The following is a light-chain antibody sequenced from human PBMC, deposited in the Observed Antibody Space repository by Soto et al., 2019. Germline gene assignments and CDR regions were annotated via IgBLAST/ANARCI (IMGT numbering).Light chain of an antibody. CDR3: SSYAGAVV. Sequence: QSALTQPASVSGSPGQSITLSCTRASSGVENYNLVSWYQHRPGEAPKLIIFEGSQRPSGVSDRFSGSKSGNTASLTISGLPAEDEADYYCSSYAGAVVFGGGPKLTVL. J-gene: IGLJ2*01. V-gene: IGLV2-23*01. CDR1: SSGVENYNL. CDR2: EGS.